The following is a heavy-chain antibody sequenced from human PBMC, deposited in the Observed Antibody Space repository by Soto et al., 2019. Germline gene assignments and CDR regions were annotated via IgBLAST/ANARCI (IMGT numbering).Heavy chain of an antibody. CDR3: ARRYSGGGSPNGMDV. J-gene: IGHJ6*02. D-gene: IGHD2-15*01. Sequence: QLQLQESGPGLVKPSETLSLTCTVSGGSISSSSYYWGWIRQPPGKGLEWIGSIYYSGSTYYNPSLKGRVTISVDTSKNQFSLKLSSVTAADTAVYYCARRYSGGGSPNGMDVWGQGTTVTVSS. CDR2: IYYSGST. CDR1: GGSISSSSYY. V-gene: IGHV4-39*01.